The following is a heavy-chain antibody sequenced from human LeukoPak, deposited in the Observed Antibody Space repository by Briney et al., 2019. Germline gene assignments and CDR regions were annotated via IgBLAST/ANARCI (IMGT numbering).Heavy chain of an antibody. Sequence: SETLSLTCTVSGGSISSSSYYWGWIRQPPGKGLEWIGSIYYSGSTYYNPSLKSRVTISVDTSKNQFSLKLSSVTAADTAVYYCARPARVGYCSSTSCPFDYWSQGTLVTVSS. D-gene: IGHD2-2*01. CDR1: GGSISSSSYY. J-gene: IGHJ4*02. V-gene: IGHV4-39*01. CDR3: ARPARVGYCSSTSCPFDY. CDR2: IYYSGST.